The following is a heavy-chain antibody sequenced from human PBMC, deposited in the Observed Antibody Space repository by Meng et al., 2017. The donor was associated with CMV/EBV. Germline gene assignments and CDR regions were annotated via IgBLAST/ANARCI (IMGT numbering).Heavy chain of an antibody. CDR1: GFTFSSYA. Sequence: GESLKISCAASGFTFSSYAMHWVRQAPGKGLEWVAVISYDGSNKYYADSVKGRFTISRDNSKSTLYLQMNSLRAEDTAVYYCARDGTSDAFDIWGQGTMVTVSS. J-gene: IGHJ3*02. CDR2: ISYDGSNK. D-gene: IGHD1-1*01. CDR3: ARDGTSDAFDI. V-gene: IGHV3-30-3*01.